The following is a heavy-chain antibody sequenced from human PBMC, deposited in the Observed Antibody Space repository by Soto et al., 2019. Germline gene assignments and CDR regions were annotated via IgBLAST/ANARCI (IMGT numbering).Heavy chain of an antibody. CDR2: INPNSGGT. J-gene: IGHJ6*02. D-gene: IGHD3-3*01. Sequence: RASVKVSCKASGYTFTGYYMHWVRQAPGQGLEWMGWINPNSGGTNYAQKFQGRVTMTRDTSISTAYMELSRLRSDDTAVYYCAQIFGVVDGMDVWGQGTTVTVSS. V-gene: IGHV1-2*02. CDR1: GYTFTGYY. CDR3: AQIFGVVDGMDV.